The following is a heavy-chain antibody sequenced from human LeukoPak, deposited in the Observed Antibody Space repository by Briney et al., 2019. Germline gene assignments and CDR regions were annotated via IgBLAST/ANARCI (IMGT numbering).Heavy chain of an antibody. CDR2: ISGSGATT. CDR3: ASAFYYYDSSGQVRGNWFDP. V-gene: IGHV3-23*01. J-gene: IGHJ5*02. Sequence: PGGSLRLSCAASGFTFSSYSMTWVRQAPGKGLEWVSVISGSGATTYYADSVKGRFTTSRDNSKNTVYLQMNSLRAEDTAIYYCASAFYYYDSSGQVRGNWFDPWGQGTLVTVSS. D-gene: IGHD3-22*01. CDR1: GFTFSSYS.